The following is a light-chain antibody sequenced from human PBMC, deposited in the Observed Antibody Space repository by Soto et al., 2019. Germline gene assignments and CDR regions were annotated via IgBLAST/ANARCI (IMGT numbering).Light chain of an antibody. Sequence: EIVLTQSPHTLSLSPGESATLSCRASQNVYINSLAWFQQKPGQTPRLLIYGPSTRAAGVPDRFTGSGSGADFALTITSLEPEDFATYYCQQLNPFSRTFGPGTKLEI. V-gene: IGKV3D-20*02. CDR3: QQLNPFSRT. J-gene: IGKJ2*01. CDR2: GPS. CDR1: QNVYINS.